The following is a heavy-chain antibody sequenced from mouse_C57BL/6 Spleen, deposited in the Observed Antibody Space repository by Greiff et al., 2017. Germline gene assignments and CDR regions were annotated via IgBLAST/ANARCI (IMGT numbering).Heavy chain of an antibody. CDR2: IDPETGGT. V-gene: IGHV1-15*01. CDR1: GYTFTDYE. J-gene: IGHJ2*01. Sequence: QVQLQQSGAELVRPGASVTLSCKASGYTFTDYEMHWVKQTPVHGLEWIGAIDPETGGTASNQKFKGKAILTADKSSSTAYMELRSLTSEDSAVYYYTRANPRYYFDYWGQGTTLTVSS. CDR3: TRANPRYYFDY.